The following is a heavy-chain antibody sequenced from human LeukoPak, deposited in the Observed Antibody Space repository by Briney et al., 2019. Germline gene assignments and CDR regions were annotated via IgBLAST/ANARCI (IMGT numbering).Heavy chain of an antibody. J-gene: IGHJ3*02. V-gene: IGHV3-9*03. Sequence: GGSLRLSCAASGFTFDDYAMHWVRQAPGKGLEWVSGISWNSGSIGYADSVKGRFTISRDNAKNSLYLQMNSLRAEDMALYYCAKDSGTTSLAGAFDIWGQGTMVTVSS. D-gene: IGHD1-7*01. CDR1: GFTFDDYA. CDR2: ISWNSGSI. CDR3: AKDSGTTSLAGAFDI.